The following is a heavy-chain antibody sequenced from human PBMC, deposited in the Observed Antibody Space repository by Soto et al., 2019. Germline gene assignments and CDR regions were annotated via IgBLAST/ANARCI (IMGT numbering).Heavy chain of an antibody. Sequence: GGSLRLSCAASGFTFSDYYMSRIRQAPGKGLEWVSYISTSGSTIYYADSVKGRFTISRDNAKNSLYLQMNSLRAEDTAVYYRARPYCSSTSCPDYWGQGTLVTVSS. D-gene: IGHD2-2*01. CDR2: ISTSGSTI. V-gene: IGHV3-11*01. CDR3: ARPYCSSTSCPDY. J-gene: IGHJ4*02. CDR1: GFTFSDYY.